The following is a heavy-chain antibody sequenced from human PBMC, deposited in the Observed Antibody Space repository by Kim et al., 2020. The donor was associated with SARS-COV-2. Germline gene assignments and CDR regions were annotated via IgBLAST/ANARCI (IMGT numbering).Heavy chain of an antibody. V-gene: IGHV3-30*07. Sequence: DSVKGRFTISRDNSKNTLYLQMNSLRAEDTAVYYCARDARRSGRRNYFDYWGQGTLVTVSS. D-gene: IGHD3-10*01. CDR3: ARDARRSGRRNYFDY. J-gene: IGHJ4*02.